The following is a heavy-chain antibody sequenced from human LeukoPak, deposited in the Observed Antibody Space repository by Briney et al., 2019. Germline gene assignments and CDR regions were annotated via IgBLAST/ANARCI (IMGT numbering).Heavy chain of an antibody. V-gene: IGHV3-30*02. D-gene: IGHD6-13*01. Sequence: PGGSLRLSCAASGFTFSSYGMHWVRQAPGKGLEWVAFIRYDGSNKYYADSVKGRFTISRDNSKNTLYLQMNSLRAEDTAVYYCAKVPLGEQQLVPNGSDWFDPWGQGTLVTVSS. J-gene: IGHJ5*02. CDR1: GFTFSSYG. CDR2: IRYDGSNK. CDR3: AKVPLGEQQLVPNGSDWFDP.